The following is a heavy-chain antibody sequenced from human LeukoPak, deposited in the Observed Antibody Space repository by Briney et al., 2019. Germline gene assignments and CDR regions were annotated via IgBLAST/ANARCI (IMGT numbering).Heavy chain of an antibody. V-gene: IGHV1-69*04. CDR3: ARGATYYYDSSGYSIDY. Sequence: SVKVSCKAPGGTFSSYAISWVRQAPGQGLEWMGRIIPILGIANYAQKFQGRVTITADKSTSTAYMELSSLRSEDTAVYYCARGATYYYDSSGYSIDYWGQGTLVTVSS. D-gene: IGHD3-22*01. J-gene: IGHJ4*02. CDR2: IIPILGIA. CDR1: GGTFSSYA.